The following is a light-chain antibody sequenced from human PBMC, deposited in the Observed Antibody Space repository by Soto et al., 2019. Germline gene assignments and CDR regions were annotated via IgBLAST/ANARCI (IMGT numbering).Light chain of an antibody. CDR2: AAS. CDR1: QGIRND. V-gene: IGKV1-33*01. Sequence: IQMTQSPSCFSASVGDIVTVTSRASQGIRNDLGWYQQKPGKAPKLLLYAASSLETGVPQRFTGSGSGTDFTFTIRRLKPEDIATYYCQKYDNLPLLTVGGGNQVDIK. CDR3: QKYDNLPLLT. J-gene: IGKJ4*01.